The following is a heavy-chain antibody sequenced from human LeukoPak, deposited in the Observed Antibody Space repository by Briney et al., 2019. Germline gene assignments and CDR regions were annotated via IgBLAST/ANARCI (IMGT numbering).Heavy chain of an antibody. D-gene: IGHD5-18*01. CDR1: GFSLSTSGVG. Sequence: SGPTLVNPTQTLTLTCTFSGFSLSTSGVGVGWIRQPPGKALEWLALIYWNDDKRYSPSLKSRLTITKDTSKNQMVLTMTNMDPVDTATYYCAHPIQLWLPDGEYYFDYWGQGTLVTVSS. V-gene: IGHV2-5*01. CDR2: IYWNDDK. J-gene: IGHJ4*02. CDR3: AHPIQLWLPDGEYYFDY.